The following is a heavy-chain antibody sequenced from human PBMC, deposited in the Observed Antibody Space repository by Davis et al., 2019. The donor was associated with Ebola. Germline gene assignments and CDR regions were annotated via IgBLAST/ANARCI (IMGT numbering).Heavy chain of an antibody. CDR1: GYTFTSYG. CDR2: ISAYNGNT. D-gene: IGHD5-12*01. CDR3: ARDPSRYSGYGYYYYYGMDV. Sequence: AASVKVSCKASGYTFTSYGISWVRQAPGQGLEWMGWISAYNGNTNYAQKLQGRVTMTTDTSTSTAYMELRSLRSEDTAVYYCARDPSRYSGYGYYYYYGMDVWGQGTTVTVSS. V-gene: IGHV1-18*01. J-gene: IGHJ6*02.